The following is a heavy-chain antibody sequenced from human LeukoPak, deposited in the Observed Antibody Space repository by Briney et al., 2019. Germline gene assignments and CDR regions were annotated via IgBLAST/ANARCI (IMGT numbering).Heavy chain of an antibody. CDR2: ISSSSSYI. D-gene: IGHD2-2*01. J-gene: IGHJ6*02. V-gene: IGHV3-21*01. Sequence: PGGSLRLSCEASGFTFSSYSMNWVRQAPGKGLEWVSSISSSSSYIYYADSVKGRFTISRDNAKNSLYLQMNSLRAEDTAVYYCARGPLPYCSSTSCYSYYYYGMDVWGQGTTVTVSS. CDR3: ARGPLPYCSSTSCYSYYYYGMDV. CDR1: GFTFSSYS.